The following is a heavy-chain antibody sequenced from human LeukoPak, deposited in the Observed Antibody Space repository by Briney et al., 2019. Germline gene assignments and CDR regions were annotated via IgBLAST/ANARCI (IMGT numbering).Heavy chain of an antibody. J-gene: IGHJ6*03. CDR3: TTSLDYYYYYMDV. D-gene: IGHD1-1*01. Sequence: GGSLRVSCAAPGYTFSNTRMSSVRQTPQKGREWVGRFKSKTDGGTTDYAAPVKGRFTISRDDSKNTVYLRINSLKTEDTAVYYCTTSLDYYYYYMDVWGKGTTVTVSS. V-gene: IGHV3-15*01. CDR2: FKSKTDGGTT. CDR1: GYTFSNTR.